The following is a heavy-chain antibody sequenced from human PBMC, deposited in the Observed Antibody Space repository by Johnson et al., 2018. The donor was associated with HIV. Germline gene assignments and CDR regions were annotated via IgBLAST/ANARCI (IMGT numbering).Heavy chain of an antibody. CDR1: GFTFSRFG. J-gene: IGHJ3*02. CDR3: AKDLNPDNWNPDAFDI. Sequence: QVQLVESGGGVVQPGGSLRLSCVASGFTFSRFGMHWVRQAPGKGLEWVAFIRYDGSYKYYADSVKGRFTISRDNSKNTLYLQMNSLRAEDTAVYYCAKDLNPDNWNPDAFDIWGQGTMVTVSS. CDR2: IRYDGSYK. V-gene: IGHV3-30*02. D-gene: IGHD1-20*01.